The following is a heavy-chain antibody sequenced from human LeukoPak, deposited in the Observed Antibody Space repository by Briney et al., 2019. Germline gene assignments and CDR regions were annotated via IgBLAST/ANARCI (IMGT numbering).Heavy chain of an antibody. CDR3: ARASSTSCKFDP. D-gene: IGHD2-2*01. CDR1: GDSISSGDYY. CDR2: IYHRGST. V-gene: IGHV4-31*03. Sequence: SETLSLTCTVSGDSISSGDYYWNWIRQDPGKGLAWIGSIYHRGSTYHNPSLKSRLTISLDTSGNQFYLKLSSVTAADTAVYYCARASSTSCKFDPWGQGTLVTVSS. J-gene: IGHJ5*02.